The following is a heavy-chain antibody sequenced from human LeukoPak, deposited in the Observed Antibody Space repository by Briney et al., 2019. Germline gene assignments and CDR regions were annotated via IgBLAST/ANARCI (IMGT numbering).Heavy chain of an antibody. CDR1: GYTFTSYG. V-gene: IGHV1-18*01. Sequence: GASVKVSCKASGYTFTSYGISWVRQAPGQGLEWMGWISAYNGNTNYAQKLQGRVTMTTDTSTSAAYMELRSLRSDDTAVYYCARDLGYYYDSSGYDNWFDPWGQGTLVTVSS. J-gene: IGHJ5*02. CDR3: ARDLGYYYDSSGYDNWFDP. CDR2: ISAYNGNT. D-gene: IGHD3-22*01.